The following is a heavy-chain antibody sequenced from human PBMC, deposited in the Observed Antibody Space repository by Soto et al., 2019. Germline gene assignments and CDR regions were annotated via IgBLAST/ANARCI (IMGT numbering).Heavy chain of an antibody. D-gene: IGHD3-3*01. Sequence: PSETLSLTCTVSGGSISSYYWSWIRQPPGKGLEWIGYIYYGGSTNYNPSLKGRVTISVDTSKNQFSLKLSSVTAADTAVYYCAITLRVVNDDRKYYFDYWGQGTLVTVSS. CDR3: AITLRVVNDDRKYYFDY. J-gene: IGHJ4*02. CDR1: GGSISSYY. V-gene: IGHV4-59*01. CDR2: IYYGGST.